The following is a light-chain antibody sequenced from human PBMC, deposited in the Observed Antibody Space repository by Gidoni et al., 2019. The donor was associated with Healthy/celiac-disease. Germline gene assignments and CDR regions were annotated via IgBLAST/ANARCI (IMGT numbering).Light chain of an antibody. J-gene: IGKJ1*01. V-gene: IGKV1-39*01. CDR3: QQSYSTLWT. CDR2: SAS. Sequence: DIQMTQSPSSLSASVGDRVTITCRASQSISSYLNWYQQKPGKAPKLLIYSASSWQSGVPSRFIGSGSGTDFTLTISSLQPEDFATYYCQQSYSTLWTFXXXTTVEIK. CDR1: QSISSY.